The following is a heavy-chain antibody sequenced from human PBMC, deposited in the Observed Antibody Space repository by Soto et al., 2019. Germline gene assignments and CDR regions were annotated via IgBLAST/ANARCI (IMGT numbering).Heavy chain of an antibody. Sequence: ESGGGLVQPGGSLRLSCAASGFTFSSYWMSWVRQAPGKGLEWVANIKQDGSEKYYVDSVKGRFTISRDNAKNSLYLQMNSLRAEDTAVYYCARGRYCSSTSCRFDPWGQGTLVTVSS. V-gene: IGHV3-7*03. CDR1: GFTFSSYW. CDR3: ARGRYCSSTSCRFDP. D-gene: IGHD2-2*01. CDR2: IKQDGSEK. J-gene: IGHJ5*02.